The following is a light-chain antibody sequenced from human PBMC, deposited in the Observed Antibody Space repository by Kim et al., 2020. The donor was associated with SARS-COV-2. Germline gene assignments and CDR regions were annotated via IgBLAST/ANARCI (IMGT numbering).Light chain of an antibody. CDR3: QTWGTGSNWV. V-gene: IGLV4-69*01. J-gene: IGLJ3*02. Sequence: VKLTGTLSSGHSSYVIAWHQQQPEKGPRYLMKLNSDGSHNKGDGIPDRFSGSSSGAERYLTISSLQSEDEADYYCQTWGTGSNWVFGGGTQLTVL. CDR2: LNSDGSH. CDR1: SGHSSYV.